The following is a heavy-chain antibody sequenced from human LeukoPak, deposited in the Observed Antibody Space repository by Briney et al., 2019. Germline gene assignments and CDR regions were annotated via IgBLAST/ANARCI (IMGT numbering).Heavy chain of an antibody. CDR3: ARVIFDYYYMDV. CDR2: IYTSGST. V-gene: IGHV4-61*05. CDR1: GDSISSIIYC. D-gene: IGHD3-3*02. J-gene: IGHJ6*03. Sequence: PSETLSLTCTVSGDSISSIIYCWGWIRQPPGKGLEWIGRIYTSGSTNYNPSLKSRVTMSVDTSKNQFSLKLSSVTAADTAVYYCARVIFDYYYMDVWGKGTTVTVSS.